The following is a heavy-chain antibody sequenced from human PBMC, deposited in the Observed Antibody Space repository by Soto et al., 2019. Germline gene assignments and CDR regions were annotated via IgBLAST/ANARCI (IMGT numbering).Heavy chain of an antibody. CDR2: IIPMFNTA. Sequence: RASVKVSCKASGGTFNTYVFNWVRQAPGQGLEWMGGIIPMFNTAHYAQKFQGRVTITADKSTNTAYMELSSLRSEDSAVYYCARAAQRYYYDSSDQYDALDVWGQGTMVTVSS. CDR3: ARAAQRYYYDSSDQYDALDV. D-gene: IGHD3-22*01. CDR1: GGTFNTYV. V-gene: IGHV1-69*06. J-gene: IGHJ3*01.